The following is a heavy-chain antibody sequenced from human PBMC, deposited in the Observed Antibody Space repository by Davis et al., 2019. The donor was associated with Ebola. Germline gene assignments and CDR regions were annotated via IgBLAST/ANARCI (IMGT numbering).Heavy chain of an antibody. V-gene: IGHV4-39*01. CDR3: ARRFYSSYRNWYFDL. Sequence: MPGGSLRLSCVVSGGSISSPDYWGCIRQAPGTGLEGIGSIYYSGITYYNPSLKGRVTLSVDTSKNQFSLTLNSATAADTAVYYCARRFYSSYRNWYFDLWGRGTLVTVSS. CDR1: GGSISSPDY. D-gene: IGHD4-11*01. CDR2: IYYSGIT. J-gene: IGHJ2*01.